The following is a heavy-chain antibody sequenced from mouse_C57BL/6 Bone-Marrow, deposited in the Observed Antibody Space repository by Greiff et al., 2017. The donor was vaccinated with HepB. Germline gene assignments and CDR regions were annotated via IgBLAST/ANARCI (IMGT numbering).Heavy chain of an antibody. Sequence: VQLKQPGAELVKPGASVKLSCKASGYTFTSYWMHWVKQRPGQGLEWIGMIHPNSGSTNYNEKFKSKATLTVDKSSSTAYMQLSSLTSEDSAVYYCATTVVAPFDYWGQGTTLTVSS. J-gene: IGHJ2*01. V-gene: IGHV1-64*01. D-gene: IGHD1-1*01. CDR2: IHPNSGST. CDR3: ATTVVAPFDY. CDR1: GYTFTSYW.